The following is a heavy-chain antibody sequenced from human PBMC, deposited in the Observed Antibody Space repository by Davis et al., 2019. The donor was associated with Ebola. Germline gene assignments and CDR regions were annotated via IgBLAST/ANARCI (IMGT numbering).Heavy chain of an antibody. CDR2: INPSGGST. CDR3: ARGGSLITHYYYYGMDV. D-gene: IGHD3-22*01. CDR1: GYTFTSYY. V-gene: IGHV1-46*01. J-gene: IGHJ6*01. Sequence: ASVKVSCKASGYTFTSYYMHWVRQAPGQGLEWMGIINPSGGSTSYAQKFQGRVTMTRDTSTSTVYMELSSLRSEDTAVYYCARGGSLITHYYYYGMDVWGQGTTVTVSS.